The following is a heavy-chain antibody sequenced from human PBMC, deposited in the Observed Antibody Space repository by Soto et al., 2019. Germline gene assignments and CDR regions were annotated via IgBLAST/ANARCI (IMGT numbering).Heavy chain of an antibody. Sequence: VHLLESGGGLVQPGGSLRLSCAASGFTFSSYAKSWVRQAPGKGLEWVSGITASGGSTSYADSVKGRFTISRDNSKNTLYLQMNSLRAEDTAVYYCAHTQGIVLVPAAIWYWGQGTLVTVSS. CDR2: ITASGGST. J-gene: IGHJ4*02. CDR3: AHTQGIVLVPAAIWY. V-gene: IGHV3-23*01. D-gene: IGHD2-2*02. CDR1: GFTFSSYA.